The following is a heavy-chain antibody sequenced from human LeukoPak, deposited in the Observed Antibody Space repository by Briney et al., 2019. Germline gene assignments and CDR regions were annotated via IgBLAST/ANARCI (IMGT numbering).Heavy chain of an antibody. D-gene: IGHD3-22*01. Sequence: SVKVSCKASGGTFSSYAISWVRQAPGQGLEWMGGIIPIFGTANYAQKFQGRVTITADESTSTAYMELSSLRSEDTAVYYCARTPYYYDSSGWYYFDYWGQGTPVTVSS. J-gene: IGHJ4*02. CDR2: IIPIFGTA. CDR1: GGTFSSYA. CDR3: ARTPYYYDSSGWYYFDY. V-gene: IGHV1-69*13.